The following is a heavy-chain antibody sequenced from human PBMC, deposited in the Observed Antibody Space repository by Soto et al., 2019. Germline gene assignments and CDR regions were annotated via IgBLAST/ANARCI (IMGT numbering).Heavy chain of an antibody. CDR1: GFTFSNYA. V-gene: IGHV3-23*01. CDR3: SKDSNWDPLDRRGYYRLRDEN. J-gene: IGHJ4*02. CDR2: ISGSGGST. Sequence: EVQLLESGGGLLQPGGSLRLSCAASGFTFSNYAMSWVRQAPGKGLEWVSAISGSGGSTYYADSLKGRFTISRDNSKNTLYLQMNSLRAEDTAVYYCSKDSNWDPLDRRGYYRLRDENWGQGTLVNVS. D-gene: IGHD3-22*01.